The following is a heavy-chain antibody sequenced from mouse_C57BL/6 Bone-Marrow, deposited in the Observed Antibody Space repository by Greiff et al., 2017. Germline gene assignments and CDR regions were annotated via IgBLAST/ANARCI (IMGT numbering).Heavy chain of an antibody. V-gene: IGHV5-12*01. J-gene: IGHJ1*03. CDR3: ARQSLYYGSSYWYFDV. CDR1: GFTFSDYY. D-gene: IGHD1-1*01. Sequence: EVQLVESGGGLVQPGGSLKLSCAASGFTFSDYYMYWVRQTPEKRLEWVAYISNGGGSTYYPDTVKGRFTISRDNAKNTLYLQMSRLKSEDTAMYYCARQSLYYGSSYWYFDVWGTGTTVTVSS. CDR2: ISNGGGST.